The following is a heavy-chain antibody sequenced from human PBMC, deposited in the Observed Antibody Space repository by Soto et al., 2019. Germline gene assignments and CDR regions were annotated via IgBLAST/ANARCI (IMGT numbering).Heavy chain of an antibody. CDR2: ISYDGSNK. CDR3: AKQLAPYYYYGMDV. CDR1: GFTFSSYG. Sequence: PGGSLRLSCAASGFTFSSYGMHWVRQAPGKGLEWVAVISYDGSNKYYADSVKGRFTISRDNSKNTLYLQMNSLRAEDTAVYYCAKQLAPYYYYGMDVWGQGTTVTVSS. V-gene: IGHV3-30*18. D-gene: IGHD6-6*01. J-gene: IGHJ6*02.